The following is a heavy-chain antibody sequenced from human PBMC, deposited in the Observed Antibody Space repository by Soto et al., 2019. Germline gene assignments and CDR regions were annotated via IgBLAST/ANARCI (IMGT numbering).Heavy chain of an antibody. V-gene: IGHV4-59*01. D-gene: IGHD6-6*01. Sequence: ETLSLTCSVSGGSISGSYWSWIRQSPGKGLEWLGYVYYTGSTNYSPSLRSRVSISVDTSKNEFSLRLSSVTAADTAVYFCARSVAALVAHIDDRGQRTPVTV. CDR2: VYYTGST. J-gene: IGHJ4*02. CDR1: GGSISGSY. CDR3: ARSVAALVAHIDD.